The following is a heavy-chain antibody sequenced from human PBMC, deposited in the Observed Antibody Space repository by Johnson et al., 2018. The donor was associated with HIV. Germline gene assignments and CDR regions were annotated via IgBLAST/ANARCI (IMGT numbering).Heavy chain of an antibody. CDR1: AFTFSRYA. CDR2: ISNDGSNK. J-gene: IGHJ3*01. Sequence: QVQLVESGGGVVQPGRSLRLSCAASAFTFSRYAMHCVRQAPGKGLEWVAFISNDGSNKYYADSVKGRFTISRDNSKNTMYLQMNSLRAEDTAVYYCAREDSSGYFDGFDVWGQGTMVTVSS. V-gene: IGHV3-30-3*01. D-gene: IGHD3-22*01. CDR3: AREDSSGYFDGFDV.